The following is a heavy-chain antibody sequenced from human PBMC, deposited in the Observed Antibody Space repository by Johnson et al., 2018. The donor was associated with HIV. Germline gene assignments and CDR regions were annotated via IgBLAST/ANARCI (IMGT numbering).Heavy chain of an antibody. V-gene: IGHV3-30*14. Sequence: QVQLVESGGGVVQPGMSLRLSCAASGFTFSSYAMHWVRQAPGKGLEWVAVISFDGSNKFYADSVKGRFTISRDNSKNTLYLQMNSLRAEDTAVYFCASGDDDGFWGQGTKVTVSS. CDR2: ISFDGSNK. D-gene: IGHD5-12*01. CDR1: GFTFSSYA. CDR3: ASGDDDGF. J-gene: IGHJ3*01.